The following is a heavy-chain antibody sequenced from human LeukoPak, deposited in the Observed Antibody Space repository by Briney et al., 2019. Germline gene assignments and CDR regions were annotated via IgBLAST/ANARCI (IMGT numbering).Heavy chain of an antibody. D-gene: IGHD6-19*01. CDR1: GFTFTTYT. V-gene: IGHV1-3*01. CDR2: INAANGNT. J-gene: IGHJ5*02. CDR3: ARGVPIRVAVAATFDP. Sequence: ASVKVSCKTSGFTFTTYTMHWVRQAPGQRLEWMGWINAANGNTQYSQKFQGRVTITRDTSASTAYMELSSLRSEDTAVYYCARGVPIRVAVAATFDPWGQGTLVTVPS.